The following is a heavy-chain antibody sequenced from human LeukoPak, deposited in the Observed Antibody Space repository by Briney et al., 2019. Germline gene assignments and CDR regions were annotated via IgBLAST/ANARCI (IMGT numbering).Heavy chain of an antibody. J-gene: IGHJ4*02. Sequence: SVKVSCKASGGTFSSYAISWVRQAPGQGLEWMGRIIPILGIANYAQKFQGRVTITADKSTSTAYMELSSLRSEDTAVYYCARHTVVHSYFDSWGQGTLVTVSS. CDR1: GGTFSSYA. CDR3: ARHTVVHSYFDS. V-gene: IGHV1-69*04. D-gene: IGHD6-6*01. CDR2: IIPILGIA.